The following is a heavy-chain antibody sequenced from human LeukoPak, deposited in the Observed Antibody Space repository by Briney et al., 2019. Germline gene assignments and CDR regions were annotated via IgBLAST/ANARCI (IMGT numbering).Heavy chain of an antibody. J-gene: IGHJ3*01. CDR1: GGSISSHY. V-gene: IGHV4-59*08. Sequence: PSETLSLTCTVSGGSISSHYWSWIRQPPEKGLEWIGYIYYSGSTNYNPSLKSRVTISIHTSKNQSSLKLSSVTAADTAVYYCAGGGGLDAFDVWGPGTMVTVSS. CDR3: AGGGGLDAFDV. CDR2: IYYSGST. D-gene: IGHD2-15*01.